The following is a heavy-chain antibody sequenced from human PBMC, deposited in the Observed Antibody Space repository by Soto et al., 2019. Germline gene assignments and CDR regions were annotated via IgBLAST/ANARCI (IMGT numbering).Heavy chain of an antibody. J-gene: IGHJ4*02. V-gene: IGHV4-39*01. CDR2: IYYSGST. CDR3: ARCLTYYYDSSGYYFFDY. Sequence: SETLSLTCTVSGGSISSSSYYWGWIRQPPGKGLEWIGSIYYSGSTYYNPSLKSRVTISVDTSKNQFSLKLSSVTAADTAVYYCARCLTYYYDSSGYYFFDYWGQGTLVTVSS. CDR1: GGSISSSSYY. D-gene: IGHD3-22*01.